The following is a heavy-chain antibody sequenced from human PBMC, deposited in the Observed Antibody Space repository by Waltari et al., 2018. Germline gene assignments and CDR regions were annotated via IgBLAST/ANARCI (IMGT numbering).Heavy chain of an antibody. D-gene: IGHD2-15*01. J-gene: IGHJ6*02. V-gene: IGHV1-69*08. CDR2: IIPIFGTA. CDR3: ARGGAESTQYYYYYYGMDV. Sequence: QVQLVQSGAEVKKPGSSVKVSCKASGGTFSSYAISWVRQAPGQGLEWMGRIIPIFGTANDAQKFQGRVTITADKSTSTAYMELSSLRSEDTAVYYCARGGAESTQYYYYYYGMDVWGQGTTVTVSS. CDR1: GGTFSSYA.